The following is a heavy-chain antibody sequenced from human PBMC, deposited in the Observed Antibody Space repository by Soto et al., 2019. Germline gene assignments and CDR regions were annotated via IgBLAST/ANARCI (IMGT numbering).Heavy chain of an antibody. CDR3: AKDKPVGAVAGLDAFDI. V-gene: IGHV3-23*01. Sequence: EVQLLESGGGLVQPGGSLRLSCAASGFTFSSYAMSWVRQAPGKGLEWVSSISGSGGSTYYADSVAGRFTIYGDNSKNTLYLQMNSLRAEDTAVYYCAKDKPVGAVAGLDAFDIWGQGTMVTVSS. J-gene: IGHJ3*02. D-gene: IGHD6-19*01. CDR1: GFTFSSYA. CDR2: ISGSGGST.